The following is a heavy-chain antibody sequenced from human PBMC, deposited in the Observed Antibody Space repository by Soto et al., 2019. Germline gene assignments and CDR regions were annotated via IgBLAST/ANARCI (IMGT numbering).Heavy chain of an antibody. CDR3: GRRPERIAQIGWFDP. Sequence: EVQLVESGGGLVQPGGSLRLSCAASGLTFCSYSMNWVRQAPGKGLEWVSYVSSSSSTIYYAGSVKGRFTIARDDYKDSLYLPMNRLRAEDTAVYYWGRRPERIAQIGWFDPWGQGTLVTV. V-gene: IGHV3-48*01. J-gene: IGHJ5*02. CDR1: GLTFCSYS. CDR2: VSSSSSTI. D-gene: IGHD6-13*01.